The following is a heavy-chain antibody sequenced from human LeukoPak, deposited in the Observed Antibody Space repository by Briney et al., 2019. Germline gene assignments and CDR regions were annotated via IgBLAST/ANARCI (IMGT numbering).Heavy chain of an antibody. CDR3: ARGGSYLSAFDI. D-gene: IGHD1-26*01. CDR1: GFTFSSYG. CDR2: IRYDGSNK. J-gene: IGHJ3*02. Sequence: GRSLRLSCAASGFTFSSYGMHWVRQAPGKWLEWVAFIRYDGSNKYYADSVKGRFTISRDNSKNTLYLQMNSLRAEDTAVYYCARGGSYLSAFDIWGQGTMVTVSS. V-gene: IGHV3-30*02.